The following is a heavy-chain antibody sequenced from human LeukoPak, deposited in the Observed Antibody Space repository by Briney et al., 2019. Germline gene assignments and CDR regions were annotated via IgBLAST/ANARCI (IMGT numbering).Heavy chain of an antibody. Sequence: ASVKVSCKASGYTFTSQGISWVRQAPGQGLEWMGWISAYNGNTNYAQKVQGRVTMTTDTSTSTAYMELRSLRSDDTAVYYCARAEVGSSWDYLDYWGQGTLVTVSS. D-gene: IGHD6-13*01. CDR1: GYTFTSQG. J-gene: IGHJ4*02. CDR3: ARAEVGSSWDYLDY. CDR2: ISAYNGNT. V-gene: IGHV1-18*01.